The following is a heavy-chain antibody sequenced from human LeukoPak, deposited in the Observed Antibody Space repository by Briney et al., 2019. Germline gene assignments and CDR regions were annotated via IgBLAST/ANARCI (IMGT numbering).Heavy chain of an antibody. CDR1: GGSISSSSYY. J-gene: IGHJ4*02. Sequence: SETLSLTCTVSGGSISSSSYYWGWIRQPPGKGLEWIGSIYYSGSTYYNPSLKSRVTISVDTSKNQFSLKLSSVTAADTAVYYSARDYQLLYFDYWGQGTLVTVSS. V-gene: IGHV4-39*07. CDR2: IYYSGST. D-gene: IGHD2-2*02. CDR3: ARDYQLLYFDY.